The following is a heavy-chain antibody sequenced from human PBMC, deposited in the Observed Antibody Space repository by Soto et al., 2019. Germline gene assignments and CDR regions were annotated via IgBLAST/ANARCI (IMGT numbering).Heavy chain of an antibody. CDR1: GGTFSSYA. Sequence: SVKVSCKASGGTFSSYAISWVRQAPGQGLEWMGGIIPIFGTANYAQKFQGRVTITADESTSTAYMELSSLRSEDTAVYYCARVLAVVPAAMLSGWFDPWGQGTLVTVSS. V-gene: IGHV1-69*13. CDR3: ARVLAVVPAAMLSGWFDP. CDR2: IIPIFGTA. D-gene: IGHD2-2*01. J-gene: IGHJ5*02.